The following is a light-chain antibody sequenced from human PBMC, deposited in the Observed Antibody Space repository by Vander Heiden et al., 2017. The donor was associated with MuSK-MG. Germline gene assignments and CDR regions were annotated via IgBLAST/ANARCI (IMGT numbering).Light chain of an antibody. Sequence: SVLTQPPSASGTPGQRVTISCSGSSSNIGSNYVYWYQQLPGTAPKLLIYRNNQRPSGVPDRFSGSKSGTSASLAISGLRSEDEADYYCAAWDDSLSGWVFGGGTKLTGL. CDR2: RNN. CDR1: SSNIGSNY. CDR3: AAWDDSLSGWV. J-gene: IGLJ3*02. V-gene: IGLV1-47*01.